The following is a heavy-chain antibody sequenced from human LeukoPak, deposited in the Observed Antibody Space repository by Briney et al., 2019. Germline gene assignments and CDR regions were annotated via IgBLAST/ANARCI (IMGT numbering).Heavy chain of an antibody. CDR3: ARVPTSGSYSGIHAFDI. CDR2: INHSGST. D-gene: IGHD1-26*01. Sequence: SETLSLTCAVYGGSFSGYYWSWIRQPPGKGLEWIGEINHSGSTNYNPSLKSRVTISVDTSKNQFSLKLSSVTAADTAVYYCARVPTSGSYSGIHAFDIWGQGTMVTVSS. J-gene: IGHJ3*02. CDR1: GGSFSGYY. V-gene: IGHV4-34*01.